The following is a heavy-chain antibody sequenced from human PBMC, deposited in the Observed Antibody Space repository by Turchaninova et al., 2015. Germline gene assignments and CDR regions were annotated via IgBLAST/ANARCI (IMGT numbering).Heavy chain of an antibody. CDR1: GGSISSYY. CDR2: IYYTGST. V-gene: IGHV4-59*01. J-gene: IGHJ5*02. D-gene: IGHD7-27*01. Sequence: QVQLQESGPGLVKPSETLSLTCPVSGGSISSYYWTWRRHPPGKGVEWNGSIYYTGSTNYHPSLKSRVTMSVDTSKNQFSLKLSSVTAADTAIYYCARDLAIYGDSYNWFDPWGQGTLVTVSS. CDR3: ARDLAIYGDSYNWFDP.